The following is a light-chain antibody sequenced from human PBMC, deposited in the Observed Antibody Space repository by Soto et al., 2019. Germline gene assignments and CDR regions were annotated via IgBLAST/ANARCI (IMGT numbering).Light chain of an antibody. CDR3: HQTFSTPQT. CDR2: GTS. J-gene: IGKJ1*01. CDR1: QHINNY. Sequence: ILIKKSPSSVSASLGDRVTITCRASQHINNYLNWYQQRVGKAPKLLIYGTSSLQIGVPSRFSGSGSGTDFTLTINTLQPEDSATYFCHQTFSTPQTLGQGTKVDIK. V-gene: IGKV1-39*01.